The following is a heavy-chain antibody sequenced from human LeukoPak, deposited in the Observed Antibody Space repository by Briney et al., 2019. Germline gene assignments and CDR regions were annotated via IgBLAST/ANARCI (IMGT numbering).Heavy chain of an antibody. D-gene: IGHD1-1*01. J-gene: IGHJ3*02. Sequence: GGSLRLSCAASGFTFGNYAMSWVRQAPGKGLEWVSGISDSGGSTYYADSVKGRFTISRDNFKDTLYLQMNSLRAEDTAVYFCAKELIIQPTGTVAFDIWGQGTMVTVSS. CDR3: AKELIIQPTGTVAFDI. V-gene: IGHV3-23*01. CDR1: GFTFGNYA. CDR2: ISDSGGST.